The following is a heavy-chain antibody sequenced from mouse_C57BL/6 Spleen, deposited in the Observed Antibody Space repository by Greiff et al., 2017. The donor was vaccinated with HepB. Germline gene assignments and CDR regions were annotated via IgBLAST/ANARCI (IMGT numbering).Heavy chain of an antibody. D-gene: IGHD1-1*01. CDR3: ARSGDGYFDY. CDR2: INPNNGGT. Sequence: EVQLQESGPELVKPGASVKISCKASGYTFTDYYMNWVKQSHGKSLEWIGDINPNNGGTSYNQKFKGKATLTVDKSSSTAYMELRSLTSEDSAVYYCARSGDGYFDYWGQGTTLTVSS. V-gene: IGHV1-26*01. J-gene: IGHJ2*01. CDR1: GYTFTDYY.